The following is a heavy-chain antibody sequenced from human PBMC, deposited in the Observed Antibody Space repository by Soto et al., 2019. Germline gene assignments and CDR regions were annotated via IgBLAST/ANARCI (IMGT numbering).Heavy chain of an antibody. CDR1: GDRFTDYY. CDR2: INPNSGVT. D-gene: IGHD5-12*01. J-gene: IGHJ6*03. V-gene: IGHV1-2*04. CDR3: ARESGGATATLDYYYFYMDV. Sequence: QVQLVQSGAEVKEPGASVTVSCRASGDRFTDYYMHWVRQAPGQGLEWMGWINPNSGVTKYAQKFQGWLTMTRDTSIRTVYMQLSRLRFYDTAIYYCARESGGATATLDYYYFYMDVWGTGTTVTVSS.